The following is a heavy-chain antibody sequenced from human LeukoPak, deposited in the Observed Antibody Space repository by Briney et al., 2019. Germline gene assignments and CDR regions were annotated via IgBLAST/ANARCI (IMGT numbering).Heavy chain of an antibody. V-gene: IGHV4-39*01. D-gene: IGHD7-27*01. J-gene: IGHJ4*02. CDR1: GGSISSSSYY. CDR3: ARRPPPHTGDTFDY. CDR2: IYYSGST. Sequence: PSETLSLTCTVSGGSISSSSYYRGWIRQPPGKGLEWIGSIYYSGSTYYNPSLKSRVTISVDTSKNQFSLKLSSVTAADTAVYYCARRPPPHTGDTFDYWGQGTLVTVSS.